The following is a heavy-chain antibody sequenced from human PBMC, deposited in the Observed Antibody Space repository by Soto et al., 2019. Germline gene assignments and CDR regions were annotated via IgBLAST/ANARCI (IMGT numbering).Heavy chain of an antibody. CDR3: AKRYCISTSCYEFYYYYGMDV. Sequence: GGSLRLSCAASGFTFSSYAMSWVRQAPGKGLEWVSAISGSGGSTYYADSVKGRFTISRDNSKNTLYLQMNSLRAEDTAVYYCAKRYCISTSCYEFYYYYGMDVWGQGTTVTVSS. CDR2: ISGSGGST. CDR1: GFTFSSYA. D-gene: IGHD2-2*01. V-gene: IGHV3-23*01. J-gene: IGHJ6*02.